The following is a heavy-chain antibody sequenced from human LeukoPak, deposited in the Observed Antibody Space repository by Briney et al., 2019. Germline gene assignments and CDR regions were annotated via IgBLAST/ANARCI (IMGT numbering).Heavy chain of an antibody. V-gene: IGHV3-74*01. Sequence: GGSLRLSCEVSGFTVSTYWMHWVRQGPGKGLEWVARLSSDGRSTNYADFVKGRATISRDNAKNTLFLEMSGLRADDTAVYYCARSYNYRFDYWGQGTLVVVSS. J-gene: IGHJ4*02. D-gene: IGHD3-22*01. CDR1: GFTVSTYW. CDR3: ARSYNYRFDY. CDR2: LSSDGRST.